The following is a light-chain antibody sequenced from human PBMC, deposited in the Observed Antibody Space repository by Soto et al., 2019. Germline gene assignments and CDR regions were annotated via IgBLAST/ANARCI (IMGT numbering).Light chain of an antibody. Sequence: DIQMTQSPSTLSGSVGDRVTITCRASQTISSWLAWYQQKPGKAPKLLIYKASTLKSGVPSGFSGSGSGTEFTLTISSLQPDDFATYYCQHYSSYSEAFGQGTKVDLK. J-gene: IGKJ1*01. V-gene: IGKV1-5*03. CDR1: QTISSW. CDR3: QHYSSYSEA. CDR2: KAS.